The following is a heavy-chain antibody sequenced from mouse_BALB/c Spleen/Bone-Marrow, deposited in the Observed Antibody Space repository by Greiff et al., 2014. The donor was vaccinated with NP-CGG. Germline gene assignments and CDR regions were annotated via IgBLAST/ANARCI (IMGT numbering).Heavy chain of an antibody. CDR3: ASYYYGSSRFAY. CDR2: IDPANGNT. V-gene: IGHV14-3*02. D-gene: IGHD1-1*01. CDR1: GFNIKDTY. Sequence: EVQLQQSGAELVKPGASVKLSCTASGFNIKDTYMHWVKQRPEQGLEWIGRIDPANGNTKYDPKFQGKATITADTSSNTAYLQLSSLTSEDTAVYYCASYYYGSSRFAYWGQGTLATVSA. J-gene: IGHJ3*01.